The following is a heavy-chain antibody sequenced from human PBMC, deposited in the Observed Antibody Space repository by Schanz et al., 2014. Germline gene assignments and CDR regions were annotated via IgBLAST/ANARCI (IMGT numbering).Heavy chain of an antibody. J-gene: IGHJ4*02. V-gene: IGHV7-4-1*02. Sequence: QVQLVQSGSQLKKPGASVKISCKASGYIFTSYALNWVRQAPGQGLEWMGYINTDTGNPTAAQGFTGRFVFSLDTSVKTAYPQINSLRPEDTDVYFCARHERFEELSVVDYWGQGTRVTVSS. D-gene: IGHD3-10*01. CDR3: ARHERFEELSVVDY. CDR2: INTDTGNP. CDR1: GYIFTSYA.